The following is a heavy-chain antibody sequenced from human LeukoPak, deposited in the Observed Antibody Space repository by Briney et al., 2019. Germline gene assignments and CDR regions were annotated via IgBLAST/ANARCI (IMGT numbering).Heavy chain of an antibody. Sequence: SETLSLTCAVSGYSISSDYYWGWIRQPSGKGLEWIGSIYQSVSTYYNPSLKSRVTISVDTSKNQFSLKLSSVTAADTAVYHCARNKSTVTTSRHDAFDIWGQGTMVTVSS. D-gene: IGHD4-17*01. J-gene: IGHJ3*02. CDR2: IYQSVST. CDR3: ARNKSTVTTSRHDAFDI. V-gene: IGHV4-38-2*01. CDR1: GYSISSDYY.